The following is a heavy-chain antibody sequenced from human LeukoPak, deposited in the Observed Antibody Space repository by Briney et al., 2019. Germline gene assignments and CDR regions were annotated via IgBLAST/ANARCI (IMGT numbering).Heavy chain of an antibody. CDR2: IYSGGST. Sequence: GGSLRLSCAASGFTFSDYYMSWIRQAPGKGLEWVSVIYSGGSTYYADSVKGRFTISRDNSKNTLYLQMNSLRAEDTAVYYCARDRRTKDYYDYRYFDYWGQGTLVTVSS. J-gene: IGHJ4*02. CDR1: GFTFSDYY. V-gene: IGHV3-53*01. D-gene: IGHD3-22*01. CDR3: ARDRRTKDYYDYRYFDY.